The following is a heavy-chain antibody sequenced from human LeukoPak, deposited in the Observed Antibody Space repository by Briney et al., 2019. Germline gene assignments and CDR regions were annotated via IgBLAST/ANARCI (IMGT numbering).Heavy chain of an antibody. D-gene: IGHD6-6*01. CDR1: GFTFDDYV. CDR2: ISWNGGGM. V-gene: IGHV3-9*01. J-gene: IGHJ4*02. Sequence: GGSLRLSCAASGFTFDDYVMNWVRQAPGKGLEWVSGISWNGGGMGYAVSVKGRFTISRDNAKNSLYLQMNSLRDEDTALYYCAKDITGGRSSPYFDSWGQGTLVTVSS. CDR3: AKDITGGRSSPYFDS.